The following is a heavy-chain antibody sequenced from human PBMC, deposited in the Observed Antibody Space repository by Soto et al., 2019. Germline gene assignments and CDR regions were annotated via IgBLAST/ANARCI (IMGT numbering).Heavy chain of an antibody. CDR3: ARDSDAFDI. Sequence: EVQLVESGGGLVKPGGSLRLSCAASGFTFSTYSMNWVRQAPGKGLEWVSSISSGSGYIYYADSLKGRFTISRDNAKNSLYLQMDSLSAEDTAVYYYARDSDAFDIWGQGTMVTVSS. CDR2: ISSGSGYI. J-gene: IGHJ3*02. CDR1: GFTFSTYS. V-gene: IGHV3-21*02.